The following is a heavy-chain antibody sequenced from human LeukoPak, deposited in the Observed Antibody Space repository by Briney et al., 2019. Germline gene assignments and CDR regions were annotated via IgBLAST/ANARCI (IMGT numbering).Heavy chain of an antibody. V-gene: IGHV3-30*03. CDR2: ISYDGSNK. CDR3: ASGIAAPGTLDF. Sequence: PGGSLRLSCAASGFSFSDYGIHWVRQAPGKGLEWVAVISYDGSNKYYADSVKGRFTISRDNSKNTLYMQMNSLKTDDTAVYYCASGIAAPGTLDFWGQGTLVTVSS. J-gene: IGHJ4*02. D-gene: IGHD6-13*01. CDR1: GFSFSDYG.